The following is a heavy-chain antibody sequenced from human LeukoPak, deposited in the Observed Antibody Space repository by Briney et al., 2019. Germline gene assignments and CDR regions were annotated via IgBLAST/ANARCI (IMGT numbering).Heavy chain of an antibody. CDR3: ARHSYGYDCFDY. CDR2: IYYSGST. Sequence: SETLSHTCTVSGGSISSYYWSWIRQPPGKGLEWIGYIYYSGSTNYNPSLKSRVTISVDTSKNQFSLKLSSVTAADTAVYYCARHSYGYDCFDYWGQGTLVTVSS. J-gene: IGHJ4*02. D-gene: IGHD5-18*01. V-gene: IGHV4-59*01. CDR1: GGSISSYY.